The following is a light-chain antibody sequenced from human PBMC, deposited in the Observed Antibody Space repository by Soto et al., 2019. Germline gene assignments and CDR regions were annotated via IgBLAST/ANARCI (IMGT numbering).Light chain of an antibody. CDR1: SSDFGNYNL. CDR3: CSFTSSNTHV. J-gene: IGLJ1*01. CDR2: EVN. V-gene: IGLV2-23*02. Sequence: ALAQPASVSGSPGQSITISCTGTSSDFGNYNLVSWYQQHPGKVPKLILFEVNKRPSGVSGRFSGSKSGNTASLTISGLQAEDEADYYCCSFTSSNTHVFGTGTKVTVL.